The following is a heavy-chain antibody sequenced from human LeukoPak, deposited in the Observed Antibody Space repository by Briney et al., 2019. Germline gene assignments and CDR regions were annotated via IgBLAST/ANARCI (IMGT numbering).Heavy chain of an antibody. CDR1: GFTFSNFA. D-gene: IGHD3-16*01. Sequence: GGSLRLSCAASGFTFSNFAMSWVRQAPGKGLQWVSAISDSGGGTFYADSVKGRFTISRDNSKNTLFLQMNSLRADDTAVYYCARGLRAPLYPQDMLTFGGVVIYWGQGTLVTVSS. J-gene: IGHJ4*02. V-gene: IGHV3-23*01. CDR3: ARGLRAPLYPQDMLTFGGVVIY. CDR2: ISDSGGGT.